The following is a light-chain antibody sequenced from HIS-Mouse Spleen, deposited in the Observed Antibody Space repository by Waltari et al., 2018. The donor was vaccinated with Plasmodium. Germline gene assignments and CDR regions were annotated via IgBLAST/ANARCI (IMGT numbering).Light chain of an antibody. J-gene: IGLJ2*01. CDR3: SSYAGSNNLV. V-gene: IGLV2-8*01. Sequence: QSALTQPPSASGSPGQSVTISCTGTSSDVGGYNYVSWYQQHPGKAPKPLIYEVSKRPSAVPDRFSGSKSGNTASLTVSGLQAEDEADYYCSSYAGSNNLVFGGGTKLTVL. CDR1: SSDVGGYNY. CDR2: EVS.